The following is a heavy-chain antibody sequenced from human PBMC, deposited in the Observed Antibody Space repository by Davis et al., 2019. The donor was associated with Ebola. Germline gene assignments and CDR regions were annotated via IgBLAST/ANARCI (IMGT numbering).Heavy chain of an antibody. J-gene: IGHJ4*02. Sequence: GSLRLSCAVYGGSFSGYYWSWIRHVPRKGLEWIGFVFNSGSSYLNPSLESRVTMSVDKSKNQFSLKLASVIAADTAVYYCARSGLEYYSQGYVDNWGPGIRVTVSS. CDR3: ARSGLEYYSQGYVDN. V-gene: IGHV4-34*12. CDR2: VFNSGSS. CDR1: GGSFSGYY. D-gene: IGHD2-21*01.